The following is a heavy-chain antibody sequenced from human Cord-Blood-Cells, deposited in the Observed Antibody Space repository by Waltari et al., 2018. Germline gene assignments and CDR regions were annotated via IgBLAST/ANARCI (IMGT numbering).Heavy chain of an antibody. CDR3: ASVFFDWLLCY. CDR1: GFTFNSYW. D-gene: IGHD3-9*01. V-gene: IGHV3-7*01. CDR2: IKQDGSEK. J-gene: IGHJ4*02. Sequence: EVQLVESGGGLVQPGGSLRLSCAASGFTFNSYWMSWVRQAPGKGLEWVANIKQDGSEKYYVDSVKGRFTISRDNAKNSLYLQMNSLRAEDTAVYYCASVFFDWLLCYWGQGTLVTVSS.